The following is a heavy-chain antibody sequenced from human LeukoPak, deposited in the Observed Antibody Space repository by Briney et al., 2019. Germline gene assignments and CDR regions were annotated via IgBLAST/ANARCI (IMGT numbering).Heavy chain of an antibody. Sequence: GGSLRLSCAASGFTFNNYAMSWVRQAPGEGLEWVSAISGGGDSTYYADSVEGRFTISRDNSKNTLYLQMDRLRVEDSAVYYCVRDGDIVVVITFDYWGQGTLVTVSS. V-gene: IGHV3-23*01. D-gene: IGHD3-22*01. CDR3: VRDGDIVVVITFDY. CDR2: ISGGGDST. J-gene: IGHJ4*02. CDR1: GFTFNNYA.